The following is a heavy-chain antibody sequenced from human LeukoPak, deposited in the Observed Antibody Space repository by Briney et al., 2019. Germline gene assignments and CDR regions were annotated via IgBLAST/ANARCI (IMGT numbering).Heavy chain of an antibody. V-gene: IGHV3-48*01. CDR2: ISSSSSTI. CDR1: GFTFSSYS. CDR3: ARALDTAMVTYFDY. J-gene: IGHJ4*02. Sequence: PGGSLRLSCAASGFTFSSYSMNWVRQAPGKGLEWVSYISSSSSTIYYADSVKGRFTISRDNAKNSLYLQMNSLRAEDTAVYYCARALDTAMVTYFDYWGQGTLVTVSS. D-gene: IGHD5-18*01.